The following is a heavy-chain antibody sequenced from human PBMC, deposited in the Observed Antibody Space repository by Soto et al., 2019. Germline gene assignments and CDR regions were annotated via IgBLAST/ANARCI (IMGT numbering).Heavy chain of an antibody. D-gene: IGHD3-10*01. CDR2: INHSGST. CDR1: GGSFSGYY. J-gene: IGHJ4*02. CDR3: AREITMVRGVIPDY. Sequence: SETLSLTCAVYGGSFSGYYWSWIRQFPGKGLEWIGEINHSGSTNYNPSLKSRVTISVDTSKNQFSLKLSSVTAADTAVYYCAREITMVRGVIPDYWGQGTLVTV. V-gene: IGHV4-34*01.